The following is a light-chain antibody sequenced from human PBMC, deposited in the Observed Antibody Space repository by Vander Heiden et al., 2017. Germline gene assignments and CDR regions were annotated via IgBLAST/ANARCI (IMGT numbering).Light chain of an antibody. CDR1: HSISGW. J-gene: IGKJ1*01. V-gene: IGKV1-5*03. CDR3: QHDNSYSWA. Sequence: DIHMTQSPSTLSASVGDRVTICCRASHSISGWLACYQQKPGKAPNLLIYSASTLESGVPLRFSGSGSGTEFTLTISSLQPDDFATYYCQHDNSYSWAFGQGTKVEIK. CDR2: SAS.